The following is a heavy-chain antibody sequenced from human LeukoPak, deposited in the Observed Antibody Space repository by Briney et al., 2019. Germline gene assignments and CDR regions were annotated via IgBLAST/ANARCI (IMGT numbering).Heavy chain of an antibody. V-gene: IGHV4-59*01. CDR2: IYYSGST. J-gene: IGHJ5*02. Sequence: SETLSLTCTVSGGSISSYYWSWIRQPPGKGLEWIGYIYYSGSTNYNPSLKSRVTISVGTSKNQFSLKLSSVTAADTAVYYCARDTWAVAAAGRTDWFDPWGQGTLVTVSS. D-gene: IGHD6-13*01. CDR1: GGSISSYY. CDR3: ARDTWAVAAAGRTDWFDP.